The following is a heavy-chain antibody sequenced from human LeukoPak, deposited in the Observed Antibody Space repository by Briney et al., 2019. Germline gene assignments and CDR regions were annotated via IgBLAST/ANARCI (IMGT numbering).Heavy chain of an antibody. CDR2: IYTSGGT. CDR3: ARLVGGYCGGDCDAFDI. J-gene: IGHJ3*02. CDR1: GGSISSYY. V-gene: IGHV4-4*07. D-gene: IGHD2-21*02. Sequence: SETLSLTCTVSGGSISSYYWSWIRQPAGKGLEWIGRIYTSGGTNYNPSLKSRVTMSVDTSKNQFSLKLSSVTAADTAVYYCARLVGGYCGGDCDAFDIWGQGTMVTVSS.